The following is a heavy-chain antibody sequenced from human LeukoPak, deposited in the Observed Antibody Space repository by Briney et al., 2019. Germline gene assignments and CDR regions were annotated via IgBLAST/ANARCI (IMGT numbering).Heavy chain of an antibody. J-gene: IGHJ4*02. V-gene: IGHV4-61*02. Sequence: PSQTLSLTCTVSGGSISSGSYYWSWIRQPAGKGLEWIGRIYTSGSTNYNPSLKSRVTISVDTSKNQFSLRLSSVTAADTAVYYCAKGYDLYYDSSGYTRWGQGTLVTVPS. CDR1: GGSISSGSYY. CDR3: AKGYDLYYDSSGYTR. D-gene: IGHD3-22*01. CDR2: IYTSGST.